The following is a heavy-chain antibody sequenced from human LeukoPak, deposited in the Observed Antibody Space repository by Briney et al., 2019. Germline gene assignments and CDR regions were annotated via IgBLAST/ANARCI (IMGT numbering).Heavy chain of an antibody. J-gene: IGHJ4*02. CDR2: ISNSGSTI. CDR3: ARDWGNGYNSDDY. CDR1: GFSFRDYY. V-gene: IGHV3-11*01. D-gene: IGHD5-24*01. Sequence: GGSLRLSCAASGFSFRDYYMNWIRQAPGKGLEWVSYISNSGSTIYYADSVKGRFTISRDNAKNSLYLQMNSLRAEDTAVYYCARDWGNGYNSDDYWGQGTLVTVSS.